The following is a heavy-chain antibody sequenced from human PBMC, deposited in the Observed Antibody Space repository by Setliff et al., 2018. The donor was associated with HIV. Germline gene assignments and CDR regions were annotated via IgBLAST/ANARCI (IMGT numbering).Heavy chain of an antibody. CDR2: INPNSGGT. D-gene: IGHD1-26*01. V-gene: IGHV1-2*06. CDR3: ARGWEGGMDY. Sequence: GASVKVSCKASGYTFTGYYMHWVRQAPGQGLEWMGRINPNSGGTNYAQKFQGRVTMTGDTSTNTLYMELSSLRSEDTAVYYCARGWEGGMDYWGQGTLVTVSS. CDR1: GYTFTGYY. J-gene: IGHJ4*02.